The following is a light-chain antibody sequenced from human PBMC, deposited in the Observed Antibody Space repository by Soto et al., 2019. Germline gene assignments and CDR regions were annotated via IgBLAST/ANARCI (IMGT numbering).Light chain of an antibody. CDR1: QDIRNK. J-gene: IGKJ1*01. CDR2: GAS. V-gene: IGKV1-6*01. CDR3: LHEYNYPWT. Sequence: AIQMTQFPSSLSASVRDRVVISCRTSQDIRNKLGWYQQKPGQAPKLLIFGASTLHSGVPSRFSGSGSGTRFTLTSTSVQPEDVATYYCLHEYNYPWTFGQGTKVEIK.